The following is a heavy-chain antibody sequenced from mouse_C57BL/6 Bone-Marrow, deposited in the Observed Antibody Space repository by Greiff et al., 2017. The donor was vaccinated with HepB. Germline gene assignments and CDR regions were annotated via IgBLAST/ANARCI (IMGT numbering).Heavy chain of an antibody. CDR1: GYTFTSYW. Sequence: QVQLQQPGAELVKPGASVKLSCKASGYTFTSYWLHWVKQRPGQGLEWIGMIHPNSGRTNYNEKFKSKATLPVDKSSSTAYMQLSSLTSEDSAVYYCARCGNLGRLDYWGQGTTLTVSA. V-gene: IGHV1-64*01. J-gene: IGHJ2*01. D-gene: IGHD4-1*01. CDR3: ARCGNLGRLDY. CDR2: IHPNSGRT.